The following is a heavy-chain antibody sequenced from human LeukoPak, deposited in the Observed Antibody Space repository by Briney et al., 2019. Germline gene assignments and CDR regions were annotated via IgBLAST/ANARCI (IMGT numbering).Heavy chain of an antibody. CDR1: GCTFTDYY. Sequence: ASVKVSCRVSGCTFTDYYMHLIRQAPGKGLAWMGLLDPEDGDTIYANNFQGRVAITADTSTNTAYMELDTLRASDTALYYCAITKGKCLQWVFDFWGQGTLVTVSS. V-gene: IGHV1-69-2*01. J-gene: IGHJ4*02. D-gene: IGHD4-11*01. CDR3: AITKGKCLQWVFDF. CDR2: LDPEDGDT.